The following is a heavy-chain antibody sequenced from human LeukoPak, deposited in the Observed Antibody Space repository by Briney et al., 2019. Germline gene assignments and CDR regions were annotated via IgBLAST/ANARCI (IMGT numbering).Heavy chain of an antibody. CDR1: GFTFSSYA. CDR3: SNGIYSGSY. J-gene: IGHJ4*02. D-gene: IGHD6-6*01. CDR2: IKQDGSEK. Sequence: GGSLRLSCAASGFTFSSYAMSWVRQAPGKGLEWVANIKQDGSEKYYVDSVRGRFTISRDNAKNSLYLQMNSLRAEDTAVYYCSNGIYSGSYWGQGTLVTVSS. V-gene: IGHV3-7*01.